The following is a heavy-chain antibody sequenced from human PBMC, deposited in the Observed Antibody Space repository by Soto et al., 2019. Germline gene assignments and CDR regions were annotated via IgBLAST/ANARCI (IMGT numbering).Heavy chain of an antibody. Sequence: QITLKESGPTLVKPTQTLTLTCTLSGFSLSTSGVGVGWIRQPPGKALEWLALLYWDDDQRYSPSLKSRLTINTDTSKNQVVLTMTNMDPVDTATYYCAHRGHKVWFDPWGQGTLVTVSS. V-gene: IGHV2-5*02. CDR3: AHRGHKVWFDP. CDR2: LYWDDDQ. CDR1: GFSLSTSGVG. J-gene: IGHJ5*02.